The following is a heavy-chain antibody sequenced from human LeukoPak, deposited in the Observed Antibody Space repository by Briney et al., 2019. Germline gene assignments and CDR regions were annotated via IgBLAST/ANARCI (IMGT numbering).Heavy chain of an antibody. Sequence: PSGTLSLTCAVSGGPISSSNWWSWVRQPPGKGLEWIGEIYHSGSTNYNPSLKSRVTISVDKSKNQFSLKLSSVTAADTAVYYCASRGRGVISYFDYWGQGTLVTVSS. J-gene: IGHJ4*02. V-gene: IGHV4-4*02. CDR1: GGPISSSNW. CDR2: IYHSGST. CDR3: ASRGRGVISYFDY. D-gene: IGHD3-10*01.